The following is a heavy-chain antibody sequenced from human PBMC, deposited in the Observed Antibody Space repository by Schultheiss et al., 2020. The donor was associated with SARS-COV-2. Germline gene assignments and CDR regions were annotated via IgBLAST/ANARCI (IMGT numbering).Heavy chain of an antibody. J-gene: IGHJ1*01. D-gene: IGHD3-22*01. Sequence: SLRLSCAASGFTFSSYAMHWVRQAPGKGLEWVAVISYDGSNKYYADSVKGRFTISRDNAKNSLYLQMNSLRAEDTAVYYCARDWGYDSSGYHPFAEWGQGTLVTVSS. CDR1: GFTFSSYA. CDR2: ISYDGSNK. CDR3: ARDWGYDSSGYHPFAE. V-gene: IGHV3-30*04.